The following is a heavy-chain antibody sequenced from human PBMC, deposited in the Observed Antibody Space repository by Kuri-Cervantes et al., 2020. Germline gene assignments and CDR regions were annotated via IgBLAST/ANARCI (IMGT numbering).Heavy chain of an antibody. CDR2: INHSGST. Sequence: SETLSLTCAVYGGSFSGYYWSWIRQPPGKGLEWIGEINHSGSTNYNPSLKSRVTISVDTSKNQFSLKLSSVTAADTAIYYCAREYNFDYSSWGQGTLVTVSS. CDR3: AREYNFDYSS. J-gene: IGHJ5*02. CDR1: GGSFSGYY. V-gene: IGHV4-34*01. D-gene: IGHD2/OR15-2a*01.